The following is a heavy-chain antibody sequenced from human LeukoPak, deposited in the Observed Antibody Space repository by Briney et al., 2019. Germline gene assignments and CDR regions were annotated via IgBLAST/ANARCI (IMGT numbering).Heavy chain of an antibody. D-gene: IGHD6-6*01. CDR3: AKPYSSSYQSRPNYYYYYMDV. Sequence: GGSLRLSCAASGFTFSSYAMHWVRQAPGKGLEWVAVISYDGSNKYYADSVKGRFTISRDNSKNTLYLQMNSLRAEDTAVYYCAKPYSSSYQSRPNYYYYYMDVWGKGTTVTVSS. V-gene: IGHV3-30-3*02. CDR1: GFTFSSYA. CDR2: ISYDGSNK. J-gene: IGHJ6*03.